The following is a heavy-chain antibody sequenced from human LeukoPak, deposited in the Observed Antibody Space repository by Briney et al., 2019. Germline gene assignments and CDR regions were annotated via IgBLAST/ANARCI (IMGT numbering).Heavy chain of an antibody. J-gene: IGHJ4*02. D-gene: IGHD1-26*01. V-gene: IGHV3-23*01. CDR1: GFTFSSYA. CDR3: AKVPWEFHYFDY. Sequence: GGSLRLSCAASGFTFSSYAMSWVRQAPGKGLEWVSAISGSGGSTYYADSVKGRFTISRDNSKNTLCLQMNSLRAEDTAVYYCAKVPWEFHYFDYWGQGTLVTVSS. CDR2: ISGSGGST.